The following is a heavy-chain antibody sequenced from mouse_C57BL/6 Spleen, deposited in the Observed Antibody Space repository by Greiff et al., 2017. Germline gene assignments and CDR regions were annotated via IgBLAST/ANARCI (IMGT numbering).Heavy chain of an antibody. Sequence: EVQLQQSGPELVKPGASVKISCKASGYTFTDYYMNWVKQSHGKSLEWIGDINPNNGGTSYNQKFKGKATLTVDKSSSTAYMELRSLTSEDSAVYYCARRRDSSGYRFAYWGQGTLVTVSA. D-gene: IGHD3-2*02. CDR1: GYTFTDYY. V-gene: IGHV1-26*01. CDR3: ARRRDSSGYRFAY. CDR2: INPNNGGT. J-gene: IGHJ3*01.